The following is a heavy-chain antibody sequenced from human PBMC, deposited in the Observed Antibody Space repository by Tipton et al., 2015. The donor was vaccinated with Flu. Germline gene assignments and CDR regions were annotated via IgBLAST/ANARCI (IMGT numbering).Heavy chain of an antibody. J-gene: IGHJ4*02. D-gene: IGHD1-26*01. Sequence: LRLSCTVSGGSISSYYWSWIRQPPGKGLEWIGYIYYSGSTNYNPSHKSRVTISVDTSKNQFSLKPSSVTAADTAVDYCARAPDSIVGATVFDYWGQGTLVTVSA. CDR1: GGSISSYY. V-gene: IGHV4-59*01. CDR3: ARAPDSIVGATVFDY. CDR2: IYYSGST.